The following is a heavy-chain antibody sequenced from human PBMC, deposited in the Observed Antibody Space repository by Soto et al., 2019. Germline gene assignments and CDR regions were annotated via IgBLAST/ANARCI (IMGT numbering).Heavy chain of an antibody. CDR1: GGSISSGDYY. Sequence: SETLSLTCTVSGGSISSGDYYWSWIRQPPGKGLEWIGYIYYSGSTYYNPSLKSRVTISVDTSKNQFSLKLSSVTAADTAVYYCARAVTTYSWFDPWGQGTLVTVSS. CDR2: IYYSGST. V-gene: IGHV4-30-4*01. J-gene: IGHJ5*02. CDR3: ARAVTTYSWFDP. D-gene: IGHD4-17*01.